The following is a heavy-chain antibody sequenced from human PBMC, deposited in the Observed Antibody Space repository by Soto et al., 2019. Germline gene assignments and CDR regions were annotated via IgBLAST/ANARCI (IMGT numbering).Heavy chain of an antibody. Sequence: SVKVSCKASGGTFSSYAISWVRQAPGQGLEWMGGIIPIFGTANYAQKFQDRVTITADESTSTAYMELSSLRSEDTAVYYCARDPYDYVWGSYRPSLNWFEPWGQGTLVTRLL. V-gene: IGHV1-69*13. CDR1: GGTFSSYA. CDR3: ARDPYDYVWGSYRPSLNWFEP. D-gene: IGHD3-16*02. CDR2: IIPIFGTA. J-gene: IGHJ5*02.